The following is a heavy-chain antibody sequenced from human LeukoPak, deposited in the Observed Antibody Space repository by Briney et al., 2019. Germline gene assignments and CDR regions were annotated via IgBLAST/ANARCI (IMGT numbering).Heavy chain of an antibody. CDR3: ARGPPSNYDFWSGHPYYFDY. CDR1: GYTFTGYY. CDR2: INPNSGGT. J-gene: IGHJ4*02. D-gene: IGHD3-3*01. Sequence: ASVKVSCKASGYTFTGYYMHWVRQAPGQGLEWMGRINPNSGGTNYAQKFQGRVTMTRDTSISTAYMELSRLGSDDTAVYYCARGPPSNYDFWSGHPYYFDYWGQGTLVTVSS. V-gene: IGHV1-2*06.